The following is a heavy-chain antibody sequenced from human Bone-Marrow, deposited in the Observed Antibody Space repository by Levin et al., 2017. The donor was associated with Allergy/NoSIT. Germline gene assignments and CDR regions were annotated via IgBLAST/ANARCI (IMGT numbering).Heavy chain of an antibody. CDR3: VRGGISSRLDY. D-gene: IGHD6-6*01. CDR1: GYTFSSYS. CDR2: ISAHDSNT. Sequence: ASVKVSCKASGYTFSSYSFTWVRQAPGQGLEWMGWISAHDSNTNYAQNLQTRITMTTDTSTTTAYMELRSLRSDDTAVYFCVRGGISSRLDYWGQGTLVAVSS. V-gene: IGHV1-18*01. J-gene: IGHJ4*02.